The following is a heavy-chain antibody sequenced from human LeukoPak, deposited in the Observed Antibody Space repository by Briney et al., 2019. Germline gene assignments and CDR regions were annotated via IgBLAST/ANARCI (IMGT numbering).Heavy chain of an antibody. CDR1: GFTFTNYP. J-gene: IGHJ6*03. V-gene: IGHV3-30*04. Sequence: GGSLRLSCAASGFTFTNYPIHWVRQAPGKGLEWVTVISYDGSTKYYADSVKGRFSISRDNSKNTQHLQMNNLRTEDTAVYYCAREIAAAGYYYYYMDVWGKGTTVTISS. D-gene: IGHD6-13*01. CDR3: AREIAAAGYYYYYMDV. CDR2: ISYDGSTK.